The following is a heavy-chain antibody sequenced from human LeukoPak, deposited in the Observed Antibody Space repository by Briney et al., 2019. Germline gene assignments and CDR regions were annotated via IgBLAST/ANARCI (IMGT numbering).Heavy chain of an antibody. CDR3: ARGPAGWGYYYMDV. Sequence: SQTLSLTCTVSGGSISSYYWSWIRQPPGKGLEWIGYIYYSGSTHYNPSLNSRVTISVDTSKNQFSLKLSSVTAADTAVYYCARGPAGWGYYYMDVWGKGTTVTVSS. J-gene: IGHJ6*03. D-gene: IGHD3-16*01. V-gene: IGHV4-59*01. CDR1: GGSISSYY. CDR2: IYYSGST.